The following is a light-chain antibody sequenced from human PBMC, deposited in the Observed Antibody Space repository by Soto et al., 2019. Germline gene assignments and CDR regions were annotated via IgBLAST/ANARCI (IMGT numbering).Light chain of an antibody. V-gene: IGKV3-15*01. CDR1: HYVYSN. Sequence: EIVMTQSTATLSVSSWERATLAFTASHYVYSNVAWFQQRPGQAPRLLIYRASTRATGTPARFSGSGSGTEFTLTITSLQSEDFALYYCQQYHNLWTFGQGTKVDIK. CDR3: QQYHNLWT. CDR2: RAS. J-gene: IGKJ1*01.